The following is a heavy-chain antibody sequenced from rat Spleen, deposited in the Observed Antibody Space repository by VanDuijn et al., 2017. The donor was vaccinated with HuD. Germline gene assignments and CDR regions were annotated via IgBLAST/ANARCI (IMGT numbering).Heavy chain of an antibody. J-gene: IGHJ3*01. V-gene: IGHV5-22*01. CDR3: ARQFYGYTD. Sequence: EVQLVESGGGLVQPGRSLKLSCAASGFTFSNYGMHWIRQAPTKGLEWVASISYEGSSTYYGDSVKGRFTSSRDNAKSTLFLQLDGLRSEDTASYYCARQFYGYTDWGQGTLVTVSS. D-gene: IGHD1-9*01. CDR2: ISYEGSST. CDR1: GFTFSNYG.